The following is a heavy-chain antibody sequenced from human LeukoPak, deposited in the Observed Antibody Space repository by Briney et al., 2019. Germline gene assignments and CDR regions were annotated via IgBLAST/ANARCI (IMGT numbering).Heavy chain of an antibody. D-gene: IGHD6-13*01. Sequence: ASVKVSCTASGGTFSSYAISWVRQAPGQGLEWMGGIIPIFGTANYAQKFQGRVTITADESTSTAYMELSSLRSEDTAVYYCARAGSYSSSYYYYGMDVWGQGTTVTVSS. J-gene: IGHJ6*02. CDR1: GGTFSSYA. V-gene: IGHV1-69*01. CDR2: IIPIFGTA. CDR3: ARAGSYSSSYYYYGMDV.